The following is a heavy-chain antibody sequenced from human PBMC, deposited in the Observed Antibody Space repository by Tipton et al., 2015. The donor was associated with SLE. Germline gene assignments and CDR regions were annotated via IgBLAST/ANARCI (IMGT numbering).Heavy chain of an antibody. D-gene: IGHD4/OR15-4a*01. Sequence: TLSLTCTVSNGSITSLYDYWGWVRQPPGKGLEWLGETTHSGKTNYNPSLKSRVTISADTSKNQFSLKLTSVTVADTAVYYCTRGGRGDGANPFDPWGQGTLVTVSS. CDR1: NGSITSLYDY. CDR2: TTHSGKT. J-gene: IGHJ5*02. V-gene: IGHV4-39*07. CDR3: TRGGRGDGANPFDP.